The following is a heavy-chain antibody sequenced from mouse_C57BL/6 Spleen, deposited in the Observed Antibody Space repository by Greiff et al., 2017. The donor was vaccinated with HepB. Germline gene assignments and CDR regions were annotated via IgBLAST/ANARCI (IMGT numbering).Heavy chain of an antibody. Sequence: EVQLQQSGPELVKPGASVKMSCKASGYTFTDYNMHWVKQSHGKSLEWIGYINPNNGGTSYNQKFKGKATLTVNTSSSTAYMGLRSLTSEDSAVYYCASGGIYYNYFDYWGQGTTLTVSS. CDR1: GYTFTDYN. V-gene: IGHV1-22*01. J-gene: IGHJ2*01. D-gene: IGHD2-1*01. CDR3: ASGGIYYNYFDY. CDR2: INPNNGGT.